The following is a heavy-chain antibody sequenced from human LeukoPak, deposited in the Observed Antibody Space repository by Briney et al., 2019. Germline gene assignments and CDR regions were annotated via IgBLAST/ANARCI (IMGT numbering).Heavy chain of an antibody. CDR2: ISGSGGST. CDR1: GFTFSSYA. D-gene: IGHD2-2*01. Sequence: GGSLRLSCAASGFTFSSYAMSWVRQAPGKGLEWVSAISGSGGSTYYADSVKGRFTISRDNSKNTLYLQMNSLRAEDTAVYYCAKVTGYCSSTSCYSSNGYWGQGTLVTVSS. CDR3: AKVTGYCSSTSCYSSNGY. J-gene: IGHJ4*02. V-gene: IGHV3-23*01.